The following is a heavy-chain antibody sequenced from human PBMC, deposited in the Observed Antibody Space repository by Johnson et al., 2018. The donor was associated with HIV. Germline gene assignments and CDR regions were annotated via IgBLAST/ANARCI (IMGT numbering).Heavy chain of an antibody. D-gene: IGHD3-3*01. CDR3: AKLTIFGVVPPNEGDAFDI. J-gene: IGHJ3*02. CDR1: AFTFSSYW. V-gene: IGHV3-74*02. CDR2: INSDGSST. Sequence: VQLVESGGGLVQPGGSLRLSCAASAFTFSSYWMHWVRQVPGKGLVWVARINSDGSSTSYADSVKGRSTISRDNAKNTLYLQMNSLRAEDTALYYCAKLTIFGVVPPNEGDAFDIWGQGTMVTVSS.